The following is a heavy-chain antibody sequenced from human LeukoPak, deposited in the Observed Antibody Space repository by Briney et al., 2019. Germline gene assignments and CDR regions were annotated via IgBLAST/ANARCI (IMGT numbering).Heavy chain of an antibody. CDR2: ISYDGSNK. Sequence: PGGSLRLSRAASGFTFSSYAIHWVRQAPGKGLEWVAVISYDGSNKYYADSVKGRFTISRDNSKNTLYLQMNSLRAEDTAVYYCARETGSAVGSTDFDYWGQGTLVTVSS. V-gene: IGHV3-30-3*01. J-gene: IGHJ4*02. CDR1: GFTFSSYA. D-gene: IGHD4-17*01. CDR3: ARETGSAVGSTDFDY.